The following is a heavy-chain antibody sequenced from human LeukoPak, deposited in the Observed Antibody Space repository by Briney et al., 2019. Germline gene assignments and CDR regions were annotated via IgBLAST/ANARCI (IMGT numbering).Heavy chain of an antibody. CDR2: IWYDGSNK. CDR1: GFTFSSYG. D-gene: IGHD1-26*01. Sequence: GGSLRLSCAASGFTFSSYGMHWVRQAPGKGLEWVAVIWYDGSNKYYADSVKGRFTISRDNSKNTLYLQMNSPRAEDTAVYYCAASSRIAGSHGSFDYWGQGTLVTVSS. CDR3: AASSRIAGSHGSFDY. J-gene: IGHJ4*02. V-gene: IGHV3-33*01.